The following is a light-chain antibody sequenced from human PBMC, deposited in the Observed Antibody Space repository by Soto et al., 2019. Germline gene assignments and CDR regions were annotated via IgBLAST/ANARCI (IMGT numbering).Light chain of an antibody. CDR2: GAS. CDR1: QSVSSSY. J-gene: IGKJ4*01. V-gene: IGKV3-20*01. Sequence: EIVLTQSPGTLSLSPGERATLSCRASQSVSSSYLVWYQQKPGQAPRLLIYGASSRATGIPDRFSSSGSGTDFTLTISRLEPEDFAVYYCQQYGSSTLTFGGGTKVEIK. CDR3: QQYGSSTLT.